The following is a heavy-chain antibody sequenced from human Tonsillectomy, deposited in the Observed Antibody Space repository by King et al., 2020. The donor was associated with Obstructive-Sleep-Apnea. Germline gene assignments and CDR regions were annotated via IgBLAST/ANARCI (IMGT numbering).Heavy chain of an antibody. CDR2: IFTSSALT. J-gene: IGHJ4*02. V-gene: IGHV3-48*01. D-gene: IGHD1-20*01. CDR3: VRDHNWAFDS. CDR1: GFNFGDYS. Sequence: VQLVESGGGLVQPGGSLRLSCAASGFNFGDYSMNWVRQAPGKGLEWISYIFTSSALTSYADSVRARFTVSRDSAKNSLFLQMNSLGVDDTAVYYCVRDHNWAFDSWGQGTLVTVSS.